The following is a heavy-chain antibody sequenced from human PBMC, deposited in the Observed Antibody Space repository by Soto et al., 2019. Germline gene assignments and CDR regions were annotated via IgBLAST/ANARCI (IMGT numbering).Heavy chain of an antibody. J-gene: IGHJ6*03. Sequence: SETLSLTCTVSGGSISSGGYYWSWIRQHPGKGLEWIGYIYYSGSTYYNPSLKSRVTISVDTSKNQFSLKLSSVTAADTAVYYCARDSYDILTGRPWYYYYMDVWGKGTTVTVSS. CDR1: GGSISSGGYY. CDR2: IYYSGST. V-gene: IGHV4-31*03. D-gene: IGHD3-9*01. CDR3: ARDSYDILTGRPWYYYYMDV.